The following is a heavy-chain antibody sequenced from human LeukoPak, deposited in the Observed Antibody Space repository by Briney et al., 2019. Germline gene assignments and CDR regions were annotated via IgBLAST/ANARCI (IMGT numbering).Heavy chain of an antibody. Sequence: GASVKVSCKASGYTFTGYYMHWVRQAPGQGLEWMGWINPNSGGTNYAQKFQGRVTMTRDTSISTAYMERSRLRSDDTAVYYCARDRDYYDSSLDYWGQGTLVTVSS. D-gene: IGHD3-22*01. CDR2: INPNSGGT. CDR3: ARDRDYYDSSLDY. CDR1: GYTFTGYY. J-gene: IGHJ4*02. V-gene: IGHV1-2*02.